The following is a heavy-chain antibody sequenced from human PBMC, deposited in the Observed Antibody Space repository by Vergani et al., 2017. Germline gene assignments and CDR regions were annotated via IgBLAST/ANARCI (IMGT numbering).Heavy chain of an antibody. D-gene: IGHD3-9*01. Sequence: QVQVVQSGAEVKKSGASVKVSCKTSGYTFSNYYMHLVRQAPGQVLEWMGLINSSGGHTNYAQKLQGRVTMTRDTSTSTVYMVLSSLRSEDTAIYYCARGDYGILTVYRYWGQGTLVTVSA. CDR1: GYTFSNYY. V-gene: IGHV1-46*03. CDR2: INSSGGHT. CDR3: ARGDYGILTVYRY. J-gene: IGHJ4*02.